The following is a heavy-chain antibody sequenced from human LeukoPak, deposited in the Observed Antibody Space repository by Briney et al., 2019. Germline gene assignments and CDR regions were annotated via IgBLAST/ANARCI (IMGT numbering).Heavy chain of an antibody. Sequence: RGESLKISCKGSGYSFTNYWIGWVRQMPGKGLEWMGIIFPRTSETKYSPSFQGQVIISVDKSISTAHLQWNSLKASDTAMYFCARPEYGASDYWGQGTLVTVSS. CDR3: ARPEYGASDY. J-gene: IGHJ4*02. CDR2: IFPRTSET. V-gene: IGHV5-51*01. CDR1: GYSFTNYW. D-gene: IGHD4-17*01.